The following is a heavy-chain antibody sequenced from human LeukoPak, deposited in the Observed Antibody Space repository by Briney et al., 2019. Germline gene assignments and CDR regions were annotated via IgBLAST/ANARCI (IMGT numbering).Heavy chain of an antibody. CDR2: IIPILGIA. Sequence: ASVKVSCKASGGTFSSYAISWVRQAPGQGLEWMGRIIPILGIANYAQKFQGGVTITADKSTSAAYMELSSLRSEDTAVYYCARATVVTTVFDYWGQGTLVTVSS. CDR1: GGTFSSYA. V-gene: IGHV1-69*04. J-gene: IGHJ4*02. CDR3: ARATVVTTVFDY. D-gene: IGHD4-4*01.